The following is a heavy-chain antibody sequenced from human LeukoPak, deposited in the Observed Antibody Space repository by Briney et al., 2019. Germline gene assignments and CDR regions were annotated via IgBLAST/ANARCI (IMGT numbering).Heavy chain of an antibody. V-gene: IGHV3-15*01. CDR2: IKSKTDGGTT. Sequence: PGGSLRLSCAASGYPFSGSDIHWVRQAPGKGLEWVGRIKSKTDGGTTDYAAPVKGRFTISRDDSKNTLYLQMNSLKTEDTAVYYCTTDYLGYWGQGTLVTVSS. CDR3: TTDYLGY. J-gene: IGHJ4*02. CDR1: GYPFSGSD.